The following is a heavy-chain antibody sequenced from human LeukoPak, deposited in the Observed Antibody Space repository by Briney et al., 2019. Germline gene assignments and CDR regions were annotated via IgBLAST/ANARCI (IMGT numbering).Heavy chain of an antibody. D-gene: IGHD1-26*01. J-gene: IGHJ3*01. CDR1: GFTLNPYS. CDR2: ICSSSTTI. CDR3: ARDRYSGSYPEDAFDV. Sequence: GGSLRLSCAASGFTLNPYSMNWVRQAPGKGLEWVSYICSSSTTIYYADSVKGRFTMSRDNAKHSLYLQVNSLRDEDTDGYYCARDRYSGSYPEDAFDVWGQGTMVTASS. V-gene: IGHV3-48*02.